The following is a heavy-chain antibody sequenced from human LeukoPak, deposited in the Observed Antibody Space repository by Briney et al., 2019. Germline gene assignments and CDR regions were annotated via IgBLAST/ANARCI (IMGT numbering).Heavy chain of an antibody. CDR3: ARDHMYYYYYGMDV. J-gene: IGHJ6*02. CDR1: GFTFSSYA. V-gene: IGHV3-23*01. CDR2: ISGSGGST. Sequence: GGSLRLSCAASGFTFSSYAMSWVRQAPGKGLEWVSAISGSGGSTYYADSVKGRFTISRDNSKNTLYLQMNSLRAEDTAVYYCARDHMYYYYYGMDVWGQGTTVTVSS.